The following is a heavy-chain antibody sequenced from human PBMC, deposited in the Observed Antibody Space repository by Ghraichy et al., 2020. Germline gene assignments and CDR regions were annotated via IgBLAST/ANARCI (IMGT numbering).Heavy chain of an antibody. CDR2: VSGSGGSK. J-gene: IGHJ3*02. Sequence: GGSLRLSCAASGFTFSSYAINWVRQAPGKGLEWVSAVSGSGGSKYYADSVKGRFTISRDNSKNTLYLQMNSLRVEDTAVYYCAKVLAMYYYGSGSYSTFDMWGQGTLVTVSS. V-gene: IGHV3-23*01. CDR3: AKVLAMYYYGSGSYSTFDM. D-gene: IGHD3-10*01. CDR1: GFTFSSYA.